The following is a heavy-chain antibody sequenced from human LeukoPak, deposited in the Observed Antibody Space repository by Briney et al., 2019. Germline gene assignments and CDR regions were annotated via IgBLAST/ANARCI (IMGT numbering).Heavy chain of an antibody. CDR3: AREGNTYFDY. V-gene: IGHV4-34*01. J-gene: IGHJ4*02. CDR2: INHSGST. Sequence: SETLSLTCAVYGGSFSGYYWSWIRQPPGKGLEWIGEINHSGSTNYNPSLKSRVTISVDTSKNQFSLKLSSVTAADTAVYYCAREGNTYFDYWGQGTLVTVSS. CDR1: GGSFSGYY. D-gene: IGHD2/OR15-2a*01.